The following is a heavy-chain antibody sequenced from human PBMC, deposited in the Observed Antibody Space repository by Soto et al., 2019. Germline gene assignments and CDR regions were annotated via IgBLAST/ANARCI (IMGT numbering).Heavy chain of an antibody. J-gene: IGHJ6*02. CDR1: GFTFSSYS. CDR2: ISSSSSYI. V-gene: IGHV3-21*01. CDR3: AGDGSSSSWPYYYYYYGMDG. D-gene: IGHD6-13*01. Sequence: EVQLVESGGGLVKPGGSLRLSCAASGFTFSSYSMNWVRQAPGKGLEWVSSISSSSSYIYYADSVKGRFTISRDNAKNSLDRQVNGRRAGDAAVDYCAGDGSSSSWPYYYYYYGMDGWGQGTTVTVAS.